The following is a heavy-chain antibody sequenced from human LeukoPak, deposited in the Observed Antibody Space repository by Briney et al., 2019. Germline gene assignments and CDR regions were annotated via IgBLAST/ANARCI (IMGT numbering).Heavy chain of an antibody. Sequence: PGGSLRLSCAASGFTFSSYGMHWFRQAPGKGLEWVAVIWYDGSNKYYADSVKGRFTISRDNSKNTLYLQMNSLRAEDTAVYYCAKDTGYYYGSGNWYFDLWGRGTLVTVSS. CDR2: IWYDGSNK. D-gene: IGHD3-10*01. V-gene: IGHV3-33*06. J-gene: IGHJ2*01. CDR3: AKDTGYYYGSGNWYFDL. CDR1: GFTFSSYG.